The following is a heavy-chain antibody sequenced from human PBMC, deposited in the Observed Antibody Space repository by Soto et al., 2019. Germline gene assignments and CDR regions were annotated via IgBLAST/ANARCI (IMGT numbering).Heavy chain of an antibody. CDR2: IYPGDSDT. V-gene: IGHV5-51*01. J-gene: IGHJ6*02. CDR3: ARHVGYSGYDWSMGYGDYRFYYGMDV. Sequence: RGESLKISCKGSGYNFTNYWIGWVRQMPGKGLEWMGIIYPGDSDTRYSPSFQGQVTISADNSISTAYLQWSSLKASDTAMYYCARHVGYSGYDWSMGYGDYRFYYGMDVWGQGTTVTVSS. CDR1: GYNFTNYW. D-gene: IGHD5-12*01.